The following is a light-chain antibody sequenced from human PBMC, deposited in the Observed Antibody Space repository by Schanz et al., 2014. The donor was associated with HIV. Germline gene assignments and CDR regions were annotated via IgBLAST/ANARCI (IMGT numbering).Light chain of an antibody. CDR3: HSSDGLSLGV. J-gene: IGLJ3*02. Sequence: NFMLTQPHSVSESPGKTVVISCTRSSGSIASDYVQWYQQRPGSAPTVVIVGNDQRPSGVPDRFSGSIDGSSNSASLTISRLETDDEADYFCHSSDGLSLGVFGGGTKLTVL. V-gene: IGLV6-57*04. CDR1: SGSIASDY. CDR2: GND.